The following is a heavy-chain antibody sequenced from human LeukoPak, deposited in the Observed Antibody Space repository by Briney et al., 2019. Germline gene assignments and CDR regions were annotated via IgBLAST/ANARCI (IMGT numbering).Heavy chain of an antibody. Sequence: ASVKVSCKASGYTFTGYYMHWVRQAPGQGLEWMGWINPNSGGTNYAQKFQGRVTMTRDTSISTAYMELSRLRSDDTAVYYCARSKAYSGYFDYWGQGTLVTVSS. CDR2: INPNSGGT. CDR3: ARSKAYSGYFDY. CDR1: GYTFTGYY. D-gene: IGHD4-11*01. J-gene: IGHJ4*02. V-gene: IGHV1-2*02.